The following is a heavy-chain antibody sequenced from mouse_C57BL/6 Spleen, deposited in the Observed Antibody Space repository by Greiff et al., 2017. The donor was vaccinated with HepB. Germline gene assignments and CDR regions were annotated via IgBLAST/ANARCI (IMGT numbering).Heavy chain of an antibody. CDR2: IDPSDSYT. CDR1: GYTFTSYW. D-gene: IGHD1-1*01. CDR3: ARGAYYGSSYRYAMDY. V-gene: IGHV1-50*01. J-gene: IGHJ4*01. Sequence: QVQLKQPGAELVKPGASVKLSCKASGYTFTSYWMQWVKQRPGQGLEWIGEIDPSDSYTNYNQKFKGKATLTVDTSSSTAYMQLSSLTSEDSAVYYCARGAYYGSSYRYAMDYWGQGTSVTVSS.